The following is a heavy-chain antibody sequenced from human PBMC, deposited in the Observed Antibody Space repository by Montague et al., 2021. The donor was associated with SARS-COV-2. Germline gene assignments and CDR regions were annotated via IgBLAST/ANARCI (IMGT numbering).Heavy chain of an antibody. D-gene: IGHD3-10*01. CDR2: ISYDGSIK. Sequence: SLSLSASGFTFNNFAMHWVRQAPGKGLEWVAAISYDGSIKYYADSLRGRFTISRDSSQKTLYLQMNSLSGEDTAVYYCAKNRDIFWFGEGRDSMDVWGQGTTVIVSS. J-gene: IGHJ6*02. CDR1: GFTFNNFA. V-gene: IGHV3-30*18. CDR3: AKNRDIFWFGEGRDSMDV.